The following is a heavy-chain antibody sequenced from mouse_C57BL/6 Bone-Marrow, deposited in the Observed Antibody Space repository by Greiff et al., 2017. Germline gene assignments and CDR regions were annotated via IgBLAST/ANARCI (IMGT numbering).Heavy chain of an antibody. V-gene: IGHV3-6*01. CDR3: AIRRYAMDY. CDR2: ISYDGSN. CDR1: GYSITSGYY. Sequence: EVKLQEPGPGLVKPSQSLSLTCSVTGYSITSGYYWNWIRQFPGNKLEWMGYISYDGSNNYNPSLKNPISITRDTSTNQFFLKVKSVTTEDTATSYSAIRRYAMDYWGQGTSVTVSS. J-gene: IGHJ4*01.